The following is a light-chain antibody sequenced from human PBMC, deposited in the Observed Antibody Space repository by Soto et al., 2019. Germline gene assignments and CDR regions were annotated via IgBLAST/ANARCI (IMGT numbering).Light chain of an antibody. J-gene: IGKJ4*01. Sequence: DIQMTQSPSFLSASVGDRVTIPCRASQSISTNLNWYQWKPGKVPKLLINDASTLRSGVPSRFSGSGSGTDFTLTISSLRPEDLAIYYCQQSYSIPVTFGGGTKVEIK. V-gene: IGKV1-39*01. CDR3: QQSYSIPVT. CDR1: QSISTN. CDR2: DAS.